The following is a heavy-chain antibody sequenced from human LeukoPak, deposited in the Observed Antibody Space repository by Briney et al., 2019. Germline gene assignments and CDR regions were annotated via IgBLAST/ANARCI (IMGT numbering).Heavy chain of an antibody. CDR1: GFTFSDHY. V-gene: IGHV3-11*01. Sequence: PGGSLRLSCAASGFTFSDHYMGWIRQAPGKGLEWLSYIGGSGSIIFYADSVKGRFTISRDNAKNSLFLQMNSLRAEDTAVYYCGRDFGLIGTKRSFDLWGQGTMVTVSS. CDR3: GRDFGLIGTKRSFDL. J-gene: IGHJ3*01. CDR2: IGGSGSII. D-gene: IGHD1-7*01.